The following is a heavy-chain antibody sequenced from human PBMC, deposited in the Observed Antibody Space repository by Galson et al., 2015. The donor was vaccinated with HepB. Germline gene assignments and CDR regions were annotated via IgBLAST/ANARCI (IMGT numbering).Heavy chain of an antibody. CDR3: TTSVVAVVGSGELEDF. CDR2: IKSEIDGGTR. J-gene: IGHJ4*02. D-gene: IGHD1-1*01. CDR1: GFTFSNAW. Sequence: LRLSCSASGFTFSNAWMTWVRQAPGKGLEWVGRIKSEIDGGTRDYAAPVKGRFTISRDDSKNTVYLQMNSLKSEDTAVYYCTTSVVAVVGSGELEDFWGQGTLVTVSS. V-gene: IGHV3-15*01.